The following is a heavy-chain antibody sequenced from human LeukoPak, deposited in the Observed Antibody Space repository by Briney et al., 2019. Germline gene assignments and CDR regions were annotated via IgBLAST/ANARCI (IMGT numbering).Heavy chain of an antibody. D-gene: IGHD2-2*01. CDR3: ARTNCSSTSCYAGCDY. J-gene: IGHJ4*02. Sequence: PSETLSLTCAVYGGSFSGYYWSWIRQPPGKGLEWIGEINHSGSTNYNPSLKSRVTISVDTSKNQFSLKLSSVTAADTAVYYCARTNCSSTSCYAGCDYWGQGTLVTVSS. CDR2: INHSGST. V-gene: IGHV4-34*01. CDR1: GGSFSGYY.